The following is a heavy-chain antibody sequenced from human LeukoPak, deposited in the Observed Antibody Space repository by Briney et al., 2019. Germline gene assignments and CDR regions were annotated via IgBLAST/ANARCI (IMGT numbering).Heavy chain of an antibody. CDR3: VKNDGWFHLAQ. D-gene: IGHD6-19*01. Sequence: GGSLRLSCAVSGFNSRDHWMDWVRQAPGKGLEWVGHIKNDGSETYYLDSLKGRFSISRDNTNNALYLQMNSLRVEDTAVYYCVKNDGWFHLAQWGQGTLVTVSS. J-gene: IGHJ4*02. V-gene: IGHV3-7*03. CDR2: IKNDGSET. CDR1: GFNSRDHW.